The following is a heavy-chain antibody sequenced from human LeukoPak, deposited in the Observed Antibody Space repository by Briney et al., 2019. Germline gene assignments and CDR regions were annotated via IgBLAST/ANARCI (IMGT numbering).Heavy chain of an antibody. CDR3: ARGRGARSSRWYNWFDP. J-gene: IGHJ5*02. D-gene: IGHD6-13*01. CDR1: GGSISGYY. CDR2: INHSGST. V-gene: IGHV4-34*01. Sequence: TSEPLSLTHAIYGGSISGYYCSCIRNTPRKGLECIGEINHSGSTNYNPSLNRRVTISIDTSKIQFSLEMSSVTAADTAVYYCARGRGARSSRWYNWFDPWGQGTLVTVSS.